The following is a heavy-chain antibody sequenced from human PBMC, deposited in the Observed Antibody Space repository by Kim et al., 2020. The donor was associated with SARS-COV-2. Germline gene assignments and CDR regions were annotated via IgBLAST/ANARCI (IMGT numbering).Heavy chain of an antibody. CDR2: INTNTGNP. CDR1: GYTFTSYI. V-gene: IGHV7-4-1*02. CDR3: ARDRRITIFGGGRSWFDP. D-gene: IGHD3-3*01. Sequence: ASVKGSCKASGYTFTSYIMNWVRQAPGQGLEWMGWINTNTGNPTYAQGFTGRFVFSLDTSVSTAYLQISSLKAEDTAVYYCARDRRITIFGGGRSWFDPWGQGTLVTVSS. J-gene: IGHJ5*02.